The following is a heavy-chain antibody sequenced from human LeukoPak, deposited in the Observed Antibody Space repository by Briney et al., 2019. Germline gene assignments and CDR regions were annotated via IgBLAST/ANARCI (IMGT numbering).Heavy chain of an antibody. J-gene: IGHJ4*02. CDR2: IYYSGYT. Sequence: SETLSLTYTVSGGSISNSSYYWVWIRQPPGKGLEWIGSIYYSGYTYYNPSLKSRITISIDPSKKQFSLKLSSVTAADTAVYYCAADEVFGVVIVEDYWGQGTLVTVSS. CDR1: GGSISNSSYY. D-gene: IGHD3-3*01. CDR3: AADEVFGVVIVEDY. V-gene: IGHV4-39*01.